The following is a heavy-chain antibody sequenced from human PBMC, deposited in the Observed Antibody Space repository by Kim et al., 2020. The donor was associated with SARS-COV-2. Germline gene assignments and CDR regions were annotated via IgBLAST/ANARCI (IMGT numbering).Heavy chain of an antibody. D-gene: IGHD3-10*01. Sequence: SETLSLTCTVSGDSISSYYWSWIRQPPGKGLEWIGYIYYSGSTNYNPSLKSRVTISIDTSKNQFSLKLSSVTAADTAVYYCARRGYYGSNWFDPWGQGTLVTVSS. J-gene: IGHJ5*02. CDR3: ARRGYYGSNWFDP. CDR2: IYYSGST. V-gene: IGHV4-59*08. CDR1: GDSISSYY.